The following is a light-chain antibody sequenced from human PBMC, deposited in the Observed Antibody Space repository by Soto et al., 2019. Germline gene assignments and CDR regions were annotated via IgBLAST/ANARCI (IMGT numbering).Light chain of an antibody. Sequence: EIVMTQSPATLSVSPGERATLSCRASQSVSSNLAWYQQKPGQAPRLLIYCASTSATGIPARFSGSGSGTEFTLTISSLQSEDFAVYYCQQYNNWPPRYTFGQGTKLEIK. CDR3: QQYNNWPPRYT. CDR2: CAS. CDR1: QSVSSN. J-gene: IGKJ2*01. V-gene: IGKV3-15*01.